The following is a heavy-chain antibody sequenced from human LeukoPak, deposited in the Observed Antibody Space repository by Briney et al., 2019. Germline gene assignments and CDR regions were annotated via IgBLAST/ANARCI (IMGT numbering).Heavy chain of an antibody. J-gene: IGHJ4*02. D-gene: IGHD3-10*01. CDR3: TGNYYGSGSYADFDY. CDR2: IRSTANGYAT. V-gene: IGHV3-73*01. Sequence: GGSLRLSCAASGFTFSGSALHWVRQASGKGLEWVGRIRSTANGYATAYAASVKGRFTISRDDSKNTAYLQMDSLKTEDTAVYYWTGNYYGSGSYADFDYWGQGTLVTVSS. CDR1: GFTFSGSA.